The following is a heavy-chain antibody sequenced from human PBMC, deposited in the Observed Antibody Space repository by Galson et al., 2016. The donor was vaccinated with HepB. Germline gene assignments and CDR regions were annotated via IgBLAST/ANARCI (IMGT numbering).Heavy chain of an antibody. CDR3: AREDAGTYQHYSGMDV. CDR1: GGIFITYV. J-gene: IGHJ6*02. V-gene: IGHV1-69*04. CDR2: VIPIHDTA. Sequence: SVKVSCKASGGIFITYVINWVRQAPGQGLEWMGRVIPIHDTADYAQKFQGRVTITADKSTRTAYMELNSLRSEDTAVCYCAREDAGTYQHYSGMDVWGQGTTVIVSS. D-gene: IGHD1-26*01.